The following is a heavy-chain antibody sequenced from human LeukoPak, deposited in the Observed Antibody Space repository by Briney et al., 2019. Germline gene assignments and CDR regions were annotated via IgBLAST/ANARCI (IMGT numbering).Heavy chain of an antibody. V-gene: IGHV4-59*12. CDR1: GGSISSYY. D-gene: IGHD3-10*01. CDR3: ARGDYYGSGSYFARLAMDRAYYFDY. J-gene: IGHJ4*02. Sequence: SETLSLTCTVSGGSISSYYWSWIRQPPGKGLEWIGYIYYSGSTNYNPSLKSRVTISVDTSKNQFSLKLSSVTAADTAVYYCARGDYYGSGSYFARLAMDRAYYFDYWGQGTLVTVSS. CDR2: IYYSGST.